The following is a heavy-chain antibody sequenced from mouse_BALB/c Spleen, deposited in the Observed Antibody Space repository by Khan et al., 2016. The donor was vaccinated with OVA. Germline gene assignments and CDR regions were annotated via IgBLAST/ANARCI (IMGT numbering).Heavy chain of an antibody. CDR3: VRDGAYHRNDGWFAY. D-gene: IGHD2-14*01. J-gene: IGHJ3*01. CDR2: ISPSNGYT. Sequence: QVRLQQSGAELARPGASVKMSCKASGYTFTSYTIHWIKERPGQGLEWIGYISPSNGYTNYNQKFKDKATLTTDKSSTTAYLQLSILTSDYSAVYNCVRDGAYHRNDGWFAYWGQGTLVTVSA. V-gene: IGHV1-4*01. CDR1: GYTFTSYT.